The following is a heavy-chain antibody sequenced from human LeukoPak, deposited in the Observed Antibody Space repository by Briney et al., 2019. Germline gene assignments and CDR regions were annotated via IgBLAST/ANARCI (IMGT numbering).Heavy chain of an antibody. V-gene: IGHV3-7*01. CDR1: GFTFSSYW. CDR3: ARARETGEYSGYDASDY. D-gene: IGHD5-12*01. J-gene: IGHJ4*02. Sequence: GGSLRLSCAASGFTFSSYWMSWVRQAPGKGLEWVANIKQDGSEKYYVDSVKGRFTISRDNAKNSLYLQMISLRAEDTAVYYCARARETGEYSGYDASDYWGQGTLVTVSS. CDR2: IKQDGSEK.